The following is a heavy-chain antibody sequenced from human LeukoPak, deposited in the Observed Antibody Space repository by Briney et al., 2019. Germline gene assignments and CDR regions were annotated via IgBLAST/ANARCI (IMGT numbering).Heavy chain of an antibody. Sequence: SETLSLTCTVSGGSISSYYWSWIRQPPGKGLEWIGYIYYSGSTNYNPSLKSRVTISVDTSKNQFSLRLNSLTAADTAVYYCARRYYGSLSYPAYFDYWGQGTLVTVSS. D-gene: IGHD3-10*01. CDR2: IYYSGST. J-gene: IGHJ4*02. CDR1: GGSISSYY. CDR3: ARRYYGSLSYPAYFDY. V-gene: IGHV4-59*08.